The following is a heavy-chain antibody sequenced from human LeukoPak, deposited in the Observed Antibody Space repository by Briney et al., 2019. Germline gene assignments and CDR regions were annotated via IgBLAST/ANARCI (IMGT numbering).Heavy chain of an antibody. J-gene: IGHJ4*02. D-gene: IGHD6-19*01. CDR1: GFTFSNHA. CDR3: AKVYHDSGCLIDY. Sequence: GGSLRLSCAASGFTFSNHAMTWVRQAPGQGLEWVSTIKSDGSTTAYADSVKGRFTVSRDNSKNTLFLQMNSLRAEDTAVYYCAKVYHDSGCLIDYWGQGTLVTVSS. V-gene: IGHV3-23*01. CDR2: IKSDGSTT.